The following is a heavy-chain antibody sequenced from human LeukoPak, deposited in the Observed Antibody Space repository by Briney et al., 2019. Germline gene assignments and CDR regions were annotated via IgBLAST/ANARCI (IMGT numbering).Heavy chain of an antibody. Sequence: PSETLSLTCTVSGGSISSYYWSWIRQPPGKGLEWIGYIYYSGSTNYDTSLKSRVTISVDTSKNQFSLKLSSVTAADTAVYYCAILGGDYYDNSSLNYWGQGTLVTVSS. CDR1: GGSISSYY. D-gene: IGHD3-22*01. V-gene: IGHV4-59*08. J-gene: IGHJ4*02. CDR2: IYYSGST. CDR3: AILGGDYYDNSSLNY.